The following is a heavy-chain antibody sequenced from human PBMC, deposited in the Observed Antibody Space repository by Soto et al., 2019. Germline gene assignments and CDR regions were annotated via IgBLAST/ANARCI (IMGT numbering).Heavy chain of an antibody. Sequence: ASVKVSCKASGYSFTIYGISWVRQAPGQGLEWMGWISAYNGSTSYAQKLQGRVTMTTDTSTSTVYMELSSLRSEDTAVYYCARDRTDYYDSSGSARYYYYYGMDVWGQGTTVTVSS. CDR3: ARDRTDYYDSSGSARYYYYYGMDV. D-gene: IGHD3-22*01. CDR1: GYSFTIYG. CDR2: ISAYNGST. J-gene: IGHJ6*02. V-gene: IGHV1-18*01.